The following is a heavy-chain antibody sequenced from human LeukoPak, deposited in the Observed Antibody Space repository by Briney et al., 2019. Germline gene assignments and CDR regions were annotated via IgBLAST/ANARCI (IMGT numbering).Heavy chain of an antibody. CDR2: IYPGDSDT. CDR1: GYCFTSYW. CDR3: ARRGIAAAGRGVYFDY. D-gene: IGHD6-13*01. J-gene: IGHJ4*02. Sequence: GEPLQISSKGSGYCFTSYWIGWARLMPGKGLGCMGIIYPGDSDTRYSPSFQGQVTISADKSISTAYLQWSSLKASDTAMYYCARRGIAAAGRGVYFDYWGQGTLVTVSS. V-gene: IGHV5-51*01.